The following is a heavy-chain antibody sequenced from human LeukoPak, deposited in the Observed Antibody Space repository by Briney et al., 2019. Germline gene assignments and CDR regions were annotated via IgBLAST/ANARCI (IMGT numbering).Heavy chain of an antibody. CDR3: ARIISSGYNYGMDV. Sequence: ASVKVSCKAFVYTLTSFGISWVRQAPGQGPEWMGWISRDNGNTNYAQNLKGRVTMTTETSTSTDYMELRRLRSDDTAVYYCARIISSGYNYGMDVWGQGTTVTVSS. J-gene: IGHJ6*02. V-gene: IGHV1-18*01. CDR2: ISRDNGNT. D-gene: IGHD3-22*01. CDR1: VYTLTSFG.